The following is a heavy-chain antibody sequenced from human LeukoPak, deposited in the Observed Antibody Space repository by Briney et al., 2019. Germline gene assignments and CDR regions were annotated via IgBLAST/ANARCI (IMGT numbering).Heavy chain of an antibody. CDR3: AKMGHSSSSPFDY. D-gene: IGHD6-6*01. CDR1: GFTFDDYA. J-gene: IGHJ4*02. CDR2: ISWNSGSI. Sequence: GGSLRLSCAASGFTFDDYAMHWVRQAPGKGLEWVSGISWNSGSIGYADSVKGRFTISRDNAENSLYLQMNSLRAEDTALYYCAKMGHSSSSPFDYWGQGTLVTVSS. V-gene: IGHV3-9*01.